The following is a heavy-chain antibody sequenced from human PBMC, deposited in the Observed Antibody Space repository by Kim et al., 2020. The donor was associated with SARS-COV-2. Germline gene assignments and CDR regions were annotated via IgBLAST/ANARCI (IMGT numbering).Heavy chain of an antibody. CDR1: GYTFTSYG. J-gene: IGHJ6*02. CDR3: ARGPIEEQATRGYYYGMDV. D-gene: IGHD1-26*01. CDR2: ISAYNGNT. V-gene: IGHV1-18*01. Sequence: ASVKVSCKASGYTFTSYGISWVRQAPGQGLEWMGWISAYNGNTNYAQKLQGRVTMTTDTSTSTAYMELRSLRSDDTAVYYCARGPIEEQATRGYYYGMDVWGQGTTVTVSS.